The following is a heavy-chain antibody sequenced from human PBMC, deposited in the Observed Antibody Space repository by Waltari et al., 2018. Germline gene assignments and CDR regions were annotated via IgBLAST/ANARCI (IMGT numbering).Heavy chain of an antibody. J-gene: IGHJ6*03. CDR3: ASHFEDYYYYLNV. CDR2: MGATDASR. Sequence: EVQLVESGGGLVTHGGALRPSSAATGCNFNSDTMNWVREAPGEGLEWNSSMGATDASRSYANSVNGRFTPPRDNAMNSLYLPMASLRAKDTAVYFCASHFEDYYYYLNVRGKGTTVTVAS. CDR1: GCNFNSDT. V-gene: IGHV3-21*01.